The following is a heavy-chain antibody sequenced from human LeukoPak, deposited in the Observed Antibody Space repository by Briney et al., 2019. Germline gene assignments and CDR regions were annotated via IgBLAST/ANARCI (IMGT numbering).Heavy chain of an antibody. J-gene: IGHJ4*02. CDR1: GFSFSSYT. CDR2: ITSSGGHI. Sequence: GESLRLSCAASGFSFSSYTMNWVRQAPGKGLEWVSSITSSGGHIYYGDSVKGRFTVSRDNAKNSLYLQMNSLRVEDTAVYYCARPTYCSNTRCYPFDYWGQGTLVTVSS. D-gene: IGHD2-2*01. CDR3: ARPTYCSNTRCYPFDY. V-gene: IGHV3-21*06.